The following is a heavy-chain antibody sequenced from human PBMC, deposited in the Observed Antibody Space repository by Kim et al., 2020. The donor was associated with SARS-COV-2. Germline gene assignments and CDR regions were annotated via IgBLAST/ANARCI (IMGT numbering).Heavy chain of an antibody. V-gene: IGHV3-23*01. D-gene: IGHD3-22*01. CDR1: GFTFSSYA. CDR3: AKNLPSVGRSGHYAAENWFDP. CDR2: ISGSGGST. Sequence: GGSLRLSCAASGFTFSSYAMSWVRQAPGKGLEWVSAISGSGGSTYYADSVKGRFTISRDNSKNTLYLQMNSLRAEDTAVYYCAKNLPSVGRSGHYAAENWFDPWGQGTLVTVSS. J-gene: IGHJ5*02.